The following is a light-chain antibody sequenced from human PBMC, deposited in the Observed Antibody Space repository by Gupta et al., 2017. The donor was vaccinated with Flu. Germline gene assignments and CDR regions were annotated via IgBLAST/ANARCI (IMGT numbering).Light chain of an antibody. V-gene: IGKV1-39*01. CDR3: QQCYSTPLT. Sequence: DIQMTHSPSSLSASVGDRVTITCRASQSISSYLNWYQQKPGKAPKLLIYAASSLQSGVPSRFSGSGSETDFTLTISSLQPEDFATYYCQQCYSTPLTFGGGTKLEIK. J-gene: IGKJ4*01. CDR2: AAS. CDR1: QSISSY.